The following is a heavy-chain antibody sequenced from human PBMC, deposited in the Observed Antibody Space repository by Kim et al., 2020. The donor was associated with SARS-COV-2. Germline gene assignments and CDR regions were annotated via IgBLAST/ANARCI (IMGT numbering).Heavy chain of an antibody. V-gene: IGHV4-61*02. J-gene: IGHJ6*02. CDR1: GGSISSDSYY. Sequence: SETLSLTCTVSGGSISSDSYYWSWIRQPAGKGLEWIGRIYTSGSTNYNPSLKSRVTISVDTSKNQFSLKLSSVTAADTAVYYCAGSWYYYYGMDVWGQGTTVTVSS. D-gene: IGHD6-13*01. CDR3: AGSWYYYYGMDV. CDR2: IYTSGST.